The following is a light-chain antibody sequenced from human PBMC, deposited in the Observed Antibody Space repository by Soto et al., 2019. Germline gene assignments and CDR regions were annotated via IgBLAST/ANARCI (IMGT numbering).Light chain of an antibody. CDR3: QQYVRSPPSWT. J-gene: IGKJ1*01. CDR1: QSVSSSY. Sequence: ETVLTQSPGTLSLSPGERATLSCRASQSVSSSYLAWYQQKPGQAPRLLIYDASSRATGIPDRFSGSGSRRDFTLNISILEPENFAVYYCQQYVRSPPSWTFGQGTMVEIK. CDR2: DAS. V-gene: IGKV3-20*01.